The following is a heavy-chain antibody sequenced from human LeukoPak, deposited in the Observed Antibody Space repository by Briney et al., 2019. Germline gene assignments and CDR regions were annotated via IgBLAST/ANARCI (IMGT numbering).Heavy chain of an antibody. J-gene: IGHJ3*02. CDR1: GGSISSGSYF. CDR3: ASDRIEVDAFDI. D-gene: IGHD2-15*01. Sequence: SETLSLTCTVSGGSISSGSYFWSWIRQPAGKGLEWIGRIYTSGSTNYNPSLKSRVTMSVDTSKNQFSLKLSSVTAADTAVYYCASDRIEVDAFDIWGQGTMVTVSS. CDR2: IYTSGST. V-gene: IGHV4-61*02.